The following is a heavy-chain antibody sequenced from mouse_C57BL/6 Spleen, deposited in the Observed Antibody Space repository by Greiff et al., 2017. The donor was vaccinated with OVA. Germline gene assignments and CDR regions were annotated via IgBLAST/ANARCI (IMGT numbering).Heavy chain of an antibody. Sequence: QVQLQQPGAELVMPGASVKLSCKASGYTFTSYWMHWVKQRPGQGLEWIGEIDPSDSYTNSNQKFTGKSTLTVAKSSSTAYMQLSSLTSEDSAVYYCARVAQATQARDYWGQGTTLTVSS. CDR3: ARVAQATQARDY. J-gene: IGHJ2*01. CDR2: IDPSDSYT. D-gene: IGHD3-2*02. CDR1: GYTFTSYW. V-gene: IGHV1-69*01.